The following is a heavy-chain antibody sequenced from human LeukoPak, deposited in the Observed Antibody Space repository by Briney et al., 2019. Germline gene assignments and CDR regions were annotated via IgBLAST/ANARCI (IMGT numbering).Heavy chain of an antibody. J-gene: IGHJ6*03. V-gene: IGHV4-34*01. CDR2: INHSGST. CDR1: GGSFSGYY. D-gene: IGHD3-10*01. Sequence: SETLSLTCAVYGGSFSGYYWSWIRQPPGKGLEWIGEINHSGSTNYNPSLKSRVTISVDTSMNQFSLKLSSVTAADTAVYYCAKAVRAKRGYYYYMDVWGKGTTVTVSS. CDR3: AKAVRAKRGYYYYMDV.